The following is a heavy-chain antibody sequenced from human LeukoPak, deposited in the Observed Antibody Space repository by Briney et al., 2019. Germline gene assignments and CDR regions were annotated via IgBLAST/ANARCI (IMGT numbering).Heavy chain of an antibody. CDR2: ISCGGDNA. CDR1: GFIFSSYA. V-gene: IGHV3-23*01. D-gene: IGHD2-15*01. CDR3: AKDRSGVVVAATNY. Sequence: GGSLRLSCAASGFIFSSYAMSWVRQAPGKGLEWVSAISCGGDNAYYVDSVKGRFTISRDNSKNTLYLQMNSLRADDTAVYYCAKDRSGVVVAATNYWGQGTLVTVSS. J-gene: IGHJ4*02.